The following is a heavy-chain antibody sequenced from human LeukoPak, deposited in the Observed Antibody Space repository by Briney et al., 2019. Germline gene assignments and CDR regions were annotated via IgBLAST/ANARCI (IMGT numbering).Heavy chain of an antibody. D-gene: IGHD6-13*01. J-gene: IGHJ4*02. Sequence: SETLSLTCAVYGGSFSGYYWSWIRQPPGKGLEWIGEINHSGSTNYNPSLKSRVTISVDTSKNQFSLKLSSLTAADTAVYYCARGSGLGSSWYWVGYYFDYWGQGTLVTVSS. CDR1: GGSFSGYY. CDR3: ARGSGLGSSWYWVGYYFDY. CDR2: INHSGST. V-gene: IGHV4-34*01.